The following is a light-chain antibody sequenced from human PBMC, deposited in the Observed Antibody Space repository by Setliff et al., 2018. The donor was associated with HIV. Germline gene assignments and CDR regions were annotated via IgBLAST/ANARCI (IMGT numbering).Light chain of an antibody. J-gene: IGLJ1*01. CDR3: SSYTSSGTLFV. CDR2: EVS. Sequence: QSVLTQPASVSGSPGQSITISCTATTSDVGTYNLVSWFQQHPGKAPKLIIFEVSKRPSGVSNRFSGSKSGTTASLTISGLQTEDEADYFCSSYTSSGTLFVFGTGTKVTVL. V-gene: IGLV2-14*02. CDR1: TSDVGTYNL.